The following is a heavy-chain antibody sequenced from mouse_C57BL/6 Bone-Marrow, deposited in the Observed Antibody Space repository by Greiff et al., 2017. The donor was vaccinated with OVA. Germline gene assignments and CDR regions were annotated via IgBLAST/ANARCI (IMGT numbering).Heavy chain of an antibody. D-gene: IGHD1-1*01. CDR2: ISYDGSN. J-gene: IGHJ2*01. CDR3: ARESYVYYFDY. V-gene: IGHV3-6*01. CDR1: GYSITSGYY. Sequence: EVKLMESGPGLVKPSQSLSLTCSVTGYSITSGYYWNWIRQFPGNKLEWMGYISYDGSNNYNPSLKNRISITRDTSKNQFFLKLNSVTTEDTATYYCARESYVYYFDYWGQGTTLTVSS.